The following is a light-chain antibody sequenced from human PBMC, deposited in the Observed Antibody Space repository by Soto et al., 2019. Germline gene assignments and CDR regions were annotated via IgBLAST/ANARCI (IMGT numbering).Light chain of an antibody. Sequence: EIVLTQSPGTLHLSPGERATLSCRATQSGSSSYLAWYQQKPGQAPRLLIYGASSRATGIPDRFSGSGSGTDFTLTISRLEPEDFAVYYCQQYGSSPPYTFGQGTKLEIK. CDR1: QSGSSSY. V-gene: IGKV3-20*01. CDR2: GAS. CDR3: QQYGSSPPYT. J-gene: IGKJ2*01.